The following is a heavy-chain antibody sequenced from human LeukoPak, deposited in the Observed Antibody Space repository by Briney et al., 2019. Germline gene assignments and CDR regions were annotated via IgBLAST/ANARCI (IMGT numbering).Heavy chain of an antibody. CDR3: AREGSGSYLQYYFDY. J-gene: IGHJ4*02. D-gene: IGHD1-26*01. CDR2: IKQDGSEK. V-gene: IGHV3-7*01. CDR1: GFTFSRYW. Sequence: GGSLRLSCAASGFTFSRYWMSGVRQAPGKGLEWVANIKQDGSEKYYVDSVKGRFTISRDNAKNSLYLQMNSLRAEDTAVYYCAREGSGSYLQYYFDYWGQGTLVAVSS.